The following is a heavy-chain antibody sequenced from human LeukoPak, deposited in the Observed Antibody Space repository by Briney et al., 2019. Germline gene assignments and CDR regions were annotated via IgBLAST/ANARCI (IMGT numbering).Heavy chain of an antibody. V-gene: IGHV3-74*01. CDR1: GFTFSTYW. J-gene: IGHJ4*02. CDR3: ARDFSPYYYDSSGHEY. Sequence: GGSLRLSCAASGFTFSTYWMHWVRQAPGKGLVWVSRIDHDGINTYYADSVKGRFTISRDNTKNSLYLQMNSLRAEDTAVYYCARDFSPYYYDSSGHEYWGQGTLVIVSS. D-gene: IGHD3-22*01. CDR2: IDHDGINT.